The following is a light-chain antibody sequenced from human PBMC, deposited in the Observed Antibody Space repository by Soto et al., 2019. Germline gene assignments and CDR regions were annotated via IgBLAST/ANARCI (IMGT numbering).Light chain of an antibody. CDR2: DAS. CDR3: QHTRT. V-gene: IGKV1-5*01. CDR1: QNINNL. Sequence: DFQMTQSPSTLSASVGDRVTITYRARQNINNLVSWYQQNQGKAPKFLIYDASTLQRGVPSRFSGSGFGTEFSLTISSLQPDDFGSYYCQHTRTFGQGTKVEIK. J-gene: IGKJ1*01.